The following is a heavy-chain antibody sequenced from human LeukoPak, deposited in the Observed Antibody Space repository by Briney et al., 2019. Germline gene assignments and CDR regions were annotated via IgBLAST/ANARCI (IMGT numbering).Heavy chain of an antibody. CDR1: GFTFSSYA. V-gene: IGHV3-23*01. D-gene: IGHD1-7*01. Sequence: GGSLRLSCAASGFTFSSYAMSWVRQAPGKGLEWVSSISGSGGSTYYADSVKGRFTISRDNSKSTLYLQMNSLRGEDTAVYYCAKDREGTIADYFDYWGQGTLVTVSS. CDR2: ISGSGGST. J-gene: IGHJ4*02. CDR3: AKDREGTIADYFDY.